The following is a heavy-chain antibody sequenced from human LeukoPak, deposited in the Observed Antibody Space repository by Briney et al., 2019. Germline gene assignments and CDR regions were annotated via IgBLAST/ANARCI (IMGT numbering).Heavy chain of an antibody. V-gene: IGHV4-31*03. CDR2: IYYSGST. CDR1: GGSISSGGYY. D-gene: IGHD2-8*01. CDR3: ARDRRACCTDY. Sequence: PSETLSLTCTVSGGSISSGGYYWSWIRQHPGKGLEWIGYIYYSGSTYYNPSLKSRVTISVDTSKNQFSLKLSSVTAADTDVYYCARDRRACCTDYWGQGTLVTVSS. J-gene: IGHJ4*02.